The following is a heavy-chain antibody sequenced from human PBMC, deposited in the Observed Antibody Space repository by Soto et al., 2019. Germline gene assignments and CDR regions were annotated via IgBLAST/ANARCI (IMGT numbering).Heavy chain of an antibody. J-gene: IGHJ4*02. CDR2: IGAYNGNT. V-gene: IGHV1-18*01. D-gene: IGHD3-22*01. CDR3: ARGDSSGYCFDY. Sequence: ASVKVSCKASGYTFTSYGISWVRQAPGQGLEWMGWIGAYNGNTNYAQKVQGRVTMTTDTSTSTAYMELRSLRSDDTAVYYCARGDSSGYCFDYWGQGTLVTVSS. CDR1: GYTFTSYG.